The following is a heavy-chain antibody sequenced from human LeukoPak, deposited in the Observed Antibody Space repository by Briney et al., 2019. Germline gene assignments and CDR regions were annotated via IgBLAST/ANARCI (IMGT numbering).Heavy chain of an antibody. Sequence: GGSLRLSCAASGFTFSGSAMHWVRQASGKGLEWVAVISYDGSNKYYADSVKGRFTISRDNSKNTLYLQMNSLRAEDTAVYYCARDDGSGSYFFDYWGQGTLVTVSS. J-gene: IGHJ4*02. D-gene: IGHD3-10*01. CDR1: GFTFSGSA. CDR3: ARDDGSGSYFFDY. V-gene: IGHV3-30*04. CDR2: ISYDGSNK.